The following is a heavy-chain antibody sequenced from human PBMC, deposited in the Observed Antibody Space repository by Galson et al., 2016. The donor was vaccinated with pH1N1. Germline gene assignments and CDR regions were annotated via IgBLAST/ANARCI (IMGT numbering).Heavy chain of an antibody. V-gene: IGHV4-59*01. J-gene: IGHJ3*02. Sequence: SETLSLTCSVSGVSISGYYWGWIRQSPGKGLAYVGYIYYNGHTNYSPSLKSRVTVSLDMSKNQFSLKLTSVTAADTAVYFCARSGSRYGSDAFDMWGQGTTVTVSS. D-gene: IGHD5-18*01. CDR3: ARSGSRYGSDAFDM. CDR2: IYYNGHT. CDR1: GVSISGYY.